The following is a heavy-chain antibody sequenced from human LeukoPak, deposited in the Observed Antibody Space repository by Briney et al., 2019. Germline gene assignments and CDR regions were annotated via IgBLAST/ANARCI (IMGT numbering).Heavy chain of an antibody. D-gene: IGHD6-13*01. CDR1: GYSFTKYW. CDR3: ARVYTSTWPCFYYYYGMDV. CDR2: IYPGDSDT. V-gene: IGHV5-51*01. J-gene: IGHJ6*02. Sequence: GESLKFSCKGSGYSFTKYWIGWVRQMPGKGPEWMGVIYPGDSDTTYSPSFQGQVTISADKSISTAYLQWSSLRASDTAIYYCARVYTSTWPCFYYYYGMDVWGQGTTVTVSS.